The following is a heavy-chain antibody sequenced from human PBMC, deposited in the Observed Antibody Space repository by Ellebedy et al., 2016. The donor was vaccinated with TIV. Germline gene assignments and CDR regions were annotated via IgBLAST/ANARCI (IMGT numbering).Heavy chain of an antibody. CDR1: VYTSLNYG. D-gene: IGHD3-16*01. Sequence: AASVKVSCKASVYTSLNYGFIWVRQAPGHGREWMGWNNTYNGNTKYAQKFQGRVTMTTDTSTSTTYMELRGLRSDDTALYYCARIGGGVSGTSFDVWGQGKIVTVSS. CDR3: ARIGGGVSGTSFDV. V-gene: IGHV1-18*04. J-gene: IGHJ3*01. CDR2: NNTYNGNT.